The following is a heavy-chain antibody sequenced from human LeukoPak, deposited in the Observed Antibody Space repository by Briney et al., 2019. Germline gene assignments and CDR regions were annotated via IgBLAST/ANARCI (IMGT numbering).Heavy chain of an antibody. CDR3: ARDTIVGATGYFDY. CDR1: GYTFTSYG. J-gene: IGHJ4*02. CDR2: ISAYNGNT. Sequence: ASVKVSCKASGYTFTSYGISWVRQAPGQGLEWMGWISAYNGNTIYAQKLQGRVTMTTDTSTSTAYMELRSLRSDDTAVYYCARDTIVGATGYFDYWGQGTLVTVSS. D-gene: IGHD1-26*01. V-gene: IGHV1-18*01.